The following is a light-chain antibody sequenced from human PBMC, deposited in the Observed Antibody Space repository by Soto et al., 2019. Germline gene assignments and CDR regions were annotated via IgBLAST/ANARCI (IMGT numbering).Light chain of an antibody. J-gene: IGLJ1*01. V-gene: IGLV1-44*01. CDR1: SSNIGTNT. CDR2: NNN. CDR3: AAWDDSLNGFYV. Sequence: QSVLTQPPSASGTPGQRVTISCSGSSSNIGTNTVNWYLQLPGTAPKLLIYNNNQRPSGVPERFSGSKSGTSASLAISGLRSEDEADYYCAAWDDSLNGFYVFGSGTKVTVL.